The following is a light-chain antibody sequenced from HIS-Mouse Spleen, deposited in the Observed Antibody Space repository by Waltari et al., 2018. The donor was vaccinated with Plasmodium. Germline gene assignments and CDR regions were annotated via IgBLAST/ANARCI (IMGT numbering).Light chain of an antibody. CDR2: LNSDGSH. J-gene: IGLJ2*01. CDR1: SGHSSYA. V-gene: IGLV4-69*01. Sequence: QLVLTQSPSASASLGASVKLTCPLSSGHSSYAIAWPQQQPEKGPRYLMKLNSDGSHSKGDGIPDRFSGSSSGAERYLTISSLQSEDEADYYCQTWGTGMGVFGGGTKLTVL. CDR3: QTWGTGMGV.